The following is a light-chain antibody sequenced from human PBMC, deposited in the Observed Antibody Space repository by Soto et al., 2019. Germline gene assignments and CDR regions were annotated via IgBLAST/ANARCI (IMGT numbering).Light chain of an antibody. CDR2: DAS. CDR1: QSVSSY. V-gene: IGKV3-11*01. Sequence: EIVLTQSPATLSLSPGERATLSCRASQSVSSYLAWYQQKPGQAPRLLIYDASNRATGIPARFSGSGSGTDFTLTISSLESEDSAVYYCQQRSNWVTFGGGTKVEIK. CDR3: QQRSNWVT. J-gene: IGKJ4*01.